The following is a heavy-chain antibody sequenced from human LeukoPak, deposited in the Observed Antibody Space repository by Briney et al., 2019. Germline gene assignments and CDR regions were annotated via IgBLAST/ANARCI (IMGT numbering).Heavy chain of an antibody. V-gene: IGHV3-23*01. D-gene: IGHD5-18*01. CDR2: ISSAGTAT. CDR1: GFTFSTSC. CDR3: VKYIQNVLAVFDP. J-gene: IGHJ5*02. Sequence: PGGSLRLSCTASGFTFSTSCMAWFRQTPGAGLEWVSSISSAGTATYYTDSVKGRFTVSRDNSQNTLYLQMNSLRAEDTAIYYCVKYIQNVLAVFDPWGQGALVTVSS.